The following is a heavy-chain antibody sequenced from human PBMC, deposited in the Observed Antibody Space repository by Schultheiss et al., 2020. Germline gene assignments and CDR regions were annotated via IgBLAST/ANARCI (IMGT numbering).Heavy chain of an antibody. CDR2: IYYSGST. CDR3: ARGLRSD. CDR1: GGSVSSGSYY. Sequence: SATLSLTCTVSGGSVSSGSYYWSWVRQPPGKGLEWIGYIYYSGSTNYNPSLKSRVTISVDTSKNQFSLKLTSVTAADTAVYYCARGLRSDWGQGTLVTVSS. J-gene: IGHJ4*02. V-gene: IGHV4-61*01.